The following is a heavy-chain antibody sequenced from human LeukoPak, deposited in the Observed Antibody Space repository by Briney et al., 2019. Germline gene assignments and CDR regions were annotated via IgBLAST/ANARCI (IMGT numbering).Heavy chain of an antibody. CDR2: ISSSGSTI. Sequence: GGSLRLSCAASGFTFSDYYMSWIRQAPGKGLEWVSYISSSGSTIYYADSVKGRFTISRDNAKNSLYLQMNSLRAEDTALYYCAKDIKTPAMIVDGMDVWGQGTTVTVSS. V-gene: IGHV3-11*01. CDR1: GFTFSDYY. CDR3: AKDIKTPAMIVDGMDV. J-gene: IGHJ6*02. D-gene: IGHD3-22*01.